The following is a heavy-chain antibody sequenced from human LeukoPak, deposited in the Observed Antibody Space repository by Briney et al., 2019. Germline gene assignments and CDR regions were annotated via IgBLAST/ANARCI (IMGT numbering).Heavy chain of an antibody. CDR2: ISRGRHPI. CDR3: SRETTSGY. V-gene: IGHV3-48*04. D-gene: IGHD1-1*01. J-gene: IGHJ4*02. Sequence: GGSLRLSCAASGFSFSGYSVNWVRQPPGEGLEWNSYISRGRHPIYYADSVRGPFTSSRDDAKSSLYLKMNSLRAEDTGIYYCSRETTSGYWGQGTLVTVSS. CDR1: GFSFSGYS.